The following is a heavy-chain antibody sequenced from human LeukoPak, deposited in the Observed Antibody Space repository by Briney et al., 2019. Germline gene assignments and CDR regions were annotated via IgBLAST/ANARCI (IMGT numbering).Heavy chain of an antibody. D-gene: IGHD6-13*01. CDR1: GFTFRSYA. V-gene: IGHV3-30-3*01. CDR2: ISYDGSNK. J-gene: IGHJ5*02. CDR3: ARGAAATNWFDP. Sequence: GGALDLSFAASGFTFRSYAMHWGRRAPGKGVEGVAVISYDGSNKYYSDSVKGRFTISRDNSTNTLYLQMNSLRAEDTAVYYCARGAAATNWFDPWGQGTLVTVSS.